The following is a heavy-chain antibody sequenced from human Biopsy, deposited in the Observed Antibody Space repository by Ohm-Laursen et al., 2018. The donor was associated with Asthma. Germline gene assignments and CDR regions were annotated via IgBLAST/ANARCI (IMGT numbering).Heavy chain of an antibody. CDR2: IDWEEDK. CDR3: TRHNDY. D-gene: IGHD1-14*01. J-gene: IGHJ4*02. Sequence: TLSLTCSVSGGSIGAGDYYWSWIRQPPGKALERLARIDWEEDKFYSTSLRTRLTISKGSSEDQVVLTMTNMGPVDTATYYCTRHNDYWGPGILVTVSS. CDR1: GGSIGAGDYY. V-gene: IGHV2-70*16.